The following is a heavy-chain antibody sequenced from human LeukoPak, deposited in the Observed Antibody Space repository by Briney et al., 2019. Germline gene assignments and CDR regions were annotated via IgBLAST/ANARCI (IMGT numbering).Heavy chain of an antibody. CDR3: ARAKPWFDP. J-gene: IGHJ5*02. CDR2: IYYSGST. Sequence: SETLSLTCTVSGGSISSYYWSWIRQPPGKGLEWIGYIYYSGSTNYNPSLKSRVTISVDTSKKQFSLKLSSVTAADTAVYYCARAKPWFDPWGQGTLVTVSS. CDR1: GGSISSYY. V-gene: IGHV4-59*01.